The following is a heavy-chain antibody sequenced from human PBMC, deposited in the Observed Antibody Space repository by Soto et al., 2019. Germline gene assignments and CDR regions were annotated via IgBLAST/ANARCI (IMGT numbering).Heavy chain of an antibody. V-gene: IGHV1-18*01. CDR2: ISVYNGKT. J-gene: IGHJ4*02. CDR3: ARDRGYXTYGTCYNGGYSDY. CDR1: GYTLSTYG. Sequence: QVQLVQSGAEVKKPGASVRVSCKASGYTLSTYGITWVRQAPGQGLEWMGWISVYNGKTSYAQKLQGRVTMTTDTSASTAYMELRSLRSDDTAMYYCARDRGYXTYGTCYNGGYSDYWGQGTRITVSS. D-gene: IGHD2-8*01.